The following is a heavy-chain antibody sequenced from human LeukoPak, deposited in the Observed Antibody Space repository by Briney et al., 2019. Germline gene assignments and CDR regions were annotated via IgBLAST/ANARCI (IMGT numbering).Heavy chain of an antibody. V-gene: IGHV4-34*01. Sequence: PSQTLSLTCAVYGGSFSDYYWSWIRQPPGKGLEWIGEINHNGDANDTPSLKSRVTISVDPSKNQFSLKINSVTAADTALYYCARGGYSYGHEEREFDSWGQGTLVTVSS. J-gene: IGHJ4*02. D-gene: IGHD5-18*01. CDR1: GGSFSDYY. CDR3: ARGGYSYGHEEREFDS. CDR2: INHNGDA.